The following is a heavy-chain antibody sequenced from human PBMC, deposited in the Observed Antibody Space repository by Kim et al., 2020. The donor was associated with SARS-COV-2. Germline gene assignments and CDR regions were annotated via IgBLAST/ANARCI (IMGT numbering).Heavy chain of an antibody. CDR2: IKSKTDGGKT. CDR1: GFTFSNAW. CDR3: TTDYGDSSEDSYYNGMDV. J-gene: IGHJ6*02. V-gene: IGHV3-15*01. Sequence: GGSLRLSCAASGFTFSNAWMSWVRQAPGKGLEWVGCIKSKTDGGKTDYAVTGKGRFTISRDDSKNTLYLQMNSLKAEDTAVYYCTTDYGDSSEDSYYNGMDVWGQGTTVTVSS. D-gene: IGHD4-17*01.